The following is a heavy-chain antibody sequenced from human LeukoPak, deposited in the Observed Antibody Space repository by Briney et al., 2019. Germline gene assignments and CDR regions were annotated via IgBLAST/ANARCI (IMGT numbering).Heavy chain of an antibody. CDR1: GGSISTHY. CDR2: VYYSGNT. Sequence: SETLSLTCTVSGGSISTHYWSWIRQPPGKGLEWIGYVYYSGNTKYTPSLKSRVTMSVYTSRNQFSLKLNSVTAADTAVYYCAREAYSSGWLDVWARGPRSPSP. J-gene: IGHJ6*02. D-gene: IGHD6-19*01. V-gene: IGHV4-59*11. CDR3: AREAYSSGWLDV.